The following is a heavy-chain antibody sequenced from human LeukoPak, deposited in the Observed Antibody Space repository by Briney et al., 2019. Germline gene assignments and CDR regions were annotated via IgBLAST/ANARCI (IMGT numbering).Heavy chain of an antibody. D-gene: IGHD3-9*01. CDR3: APYYDILTGYYLLDY. Sequence: GGSLRLSCAASGFTFNNYWMTWARQVPGKGLEWVANIKQDGSEKYYVDSVKGRFTISRDNAKNSLYLEMSSLRAEDTAVYYCAPYYDILTGYYLLDYWGQGILVTVSS. CDR1: GFTFNNYW. V-gene: IGHV3-7*01. J-gene: IGHJ4*02. CDR2: IKQDGSEK.